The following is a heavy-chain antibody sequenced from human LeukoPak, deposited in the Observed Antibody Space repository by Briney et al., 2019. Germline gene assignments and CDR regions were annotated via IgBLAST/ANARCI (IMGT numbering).Heavy chain of an antibody. V-gene: IGHV1-46*01. Sequence: ASVKVSCKASGYTFTSYYMHWVRQAPGRGLEWMGIINPSGGSTSYAQKFQGRVTMTRDTSTSTVYMELSSLRSEDTAVYYCAREAMVRGVMRDWGQGTLVTVSS. D-gene: IGHD3-10*01. J-gene: IGHJ4*02. CDR2: INPSGGST. CDR1: GYTFTSYY. CDR3: AREAMVRGVMRD.